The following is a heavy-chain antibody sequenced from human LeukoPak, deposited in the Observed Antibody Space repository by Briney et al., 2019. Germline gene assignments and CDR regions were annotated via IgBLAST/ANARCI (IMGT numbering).Heavy chain of an antibody. D-gene: IGHD3-9*01. CDR2: IYSGGST. J-gene: IGHJ4*02. V-gene: IGHV3-53*04. CDR1: GFTVSSNY. CDR3: ARGSHDILTGYYRAHFDY. Sequence: SGGSLRLSCAASGFTVSSNYMSWVRQAPGKGLEWVSVIYSGGSTYYADSVKGRFTISRHNSKNTLYLQMNSLRGEDTAVYYCARGSHDILTGYYRAHFDYWGQGTLVTVSS.